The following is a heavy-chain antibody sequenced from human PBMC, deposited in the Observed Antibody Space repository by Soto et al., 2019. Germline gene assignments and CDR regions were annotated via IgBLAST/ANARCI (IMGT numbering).Heavy chain of an antibody. CDR2: ISSSSSYI. D-gene: IGHD2-8*01. CDR3: AKARTRSYADALDI. J-gene: IGHJ3*02. Sequence: PGGSLRLSCAASGFTFSSYSMNWVRQAPGKGLEWVSSISSSSSYIYYADSVKGRFTISRDNAKNSLYPQTNSLRAEDTAVYYCAKARTRSYADALDIWGQGTLVTVSS. V-gene: IGHV3-21*04. CDR1: GFTFSSYS.